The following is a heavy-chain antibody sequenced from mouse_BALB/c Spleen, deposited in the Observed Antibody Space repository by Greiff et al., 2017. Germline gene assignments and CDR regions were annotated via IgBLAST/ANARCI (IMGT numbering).Heavy chain of an antibody. CDR3: ARSYNGNPWFAD. V-gene: IGHV14-1*02. CDR1: GFNIKDYY. Sequence: VQLKPSGAELVRPGALVKLSCKASGFNIKDYYMHWVKQRPEQGLEWIGWIDPENGNTIYDPKFQGKASITADTSSNTAYLQLSSLTSEDTAVYYCARSYNGNPWFADWGQGTMVTVSA. D-gene: IGHD2-10*01. J-gene: IGHJ3*01. CDR2: IDPENGNT.